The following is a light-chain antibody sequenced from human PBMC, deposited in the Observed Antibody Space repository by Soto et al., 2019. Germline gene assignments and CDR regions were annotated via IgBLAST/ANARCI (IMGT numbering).Light chain of an antibody. J-gene: IGKJ1*01. Sequence: DIQMTQSPSTLSASAGDRVTITCRASQSISSWLAWYQQKPGKAPKLLIYKASSLDSGVPSRFSGSGSGTEFTPTISSLQPEDFATYYCQQYSSYWTFGQGTKVEIK. CDR3: QQYSSYWT. V-gene: IGKV1-5*03. CDR1: QSISSW. CDR2: KAS.